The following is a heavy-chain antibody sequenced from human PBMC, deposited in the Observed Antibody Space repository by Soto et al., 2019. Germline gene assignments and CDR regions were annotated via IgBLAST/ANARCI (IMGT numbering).Heavy chain of an antibody. Sequence: GGSLRLSCAASGFTFNNYGMHWVRQAPGKGLEWVAVISYDGSNQYYADSVKGRFTISRDNSKNTLYLQMSSLRAEDTAVYYCAKEYYDFWSAYITRHYYYYHGVDVWGQGTTVTVSS. J-gene: IGHJ6*02. CDR3: AKEYYDFWSAYITRHYYYYHGVDV. CDR1: GFTFNNYG. D-gene: IGHD3-3*01. V-gene: IGHV3-30*18. CDR2: ISYDGSNQ.